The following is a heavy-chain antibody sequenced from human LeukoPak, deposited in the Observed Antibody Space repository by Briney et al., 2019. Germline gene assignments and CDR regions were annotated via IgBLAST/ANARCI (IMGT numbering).Heavy chain of an antibody. V-gene: IGHV3-23*01. Sequence: GGSLRLSCAASGFTFSGYAMSWVRQAPGKGLEWVSTFSGGGDHTYYADSVKGRFTISRDNAKNSLYLQMNSLRAEDTAVYHCARAGQNNWFDPWGQGTLVTVSS. CDR3: ARAGQNNWFDP. CDR1: GFTFSGYA. J-gene: IGHJ5*02. CDR2: FSGGGDHT.